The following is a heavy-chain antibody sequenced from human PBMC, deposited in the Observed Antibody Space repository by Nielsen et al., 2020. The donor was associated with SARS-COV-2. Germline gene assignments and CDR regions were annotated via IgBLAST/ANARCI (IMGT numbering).Heavy chain of an antibody. CDR1: GFTFSSYG. CDR3: ARGSGSYYTSLGY. CDR2: ISYDGSNK. V-gene: IGHV3-30*03. D-gene: IGHD3-10*01. Sequence: GGSLRLSSAASGFTFSSYGMPWVRQAPGKGLGWVAVISYDGSNKYYADSVKGRFTISRDNSKNTLYLQMNSLRAEDTAVYYCARGSGSYYTSLGYWGQGTLVTVSS. J-gene: IGHJ4*02.